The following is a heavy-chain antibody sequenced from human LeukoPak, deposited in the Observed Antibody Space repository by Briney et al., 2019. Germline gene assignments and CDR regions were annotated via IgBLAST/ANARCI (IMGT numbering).Heavy chain of an antibody. V-gene: IGHV4-34*01. CDR1: GGSFSGYY. CDR3: AAIFGVVTTDAFDV. J-gene: IGHJ3*01. Sequence: PSETLSLTCAVYGGSFSGYYWSWIRQPPGKGLEWIGEINHSGSTNYNPSLKSRVTISVDTSKNQFSLKLSSVTAADTAVYYCAAIFGVVTTDAFDVWGQGTMVTVSS. D-gene: IGHD3-3*01. CDR2: INHSGST.